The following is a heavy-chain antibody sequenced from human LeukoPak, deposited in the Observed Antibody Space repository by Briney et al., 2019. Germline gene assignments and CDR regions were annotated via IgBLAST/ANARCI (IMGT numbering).Heavy chain of an antibody. CDR2: MNPNSGNT. CDR3: ARKRGWSNWFDP. J-gene: IGHJ5*02. Sequence: ASVKVSCKASGYTFTSYDINWVRQATGQGLEWMGWMNPNSGNTGYAQKFQGRVTMTRNTSISTAYMELSSLRSEDTAVYYCARKRGWSNWFDPWGQGTLVTVSS. CDR1: GYTFTSYD. D-gene: IGHD6-19*01. V-gene: IGHV1-8*01.